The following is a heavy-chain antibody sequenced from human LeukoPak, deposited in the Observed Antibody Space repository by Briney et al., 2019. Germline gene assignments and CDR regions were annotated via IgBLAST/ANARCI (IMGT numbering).Heavy chain of an antibody. D-gene: IGHD2-21*01. CDR2: LSSSGSA. CDR3: ARDTICGDDWHRYSYHQYMDV. J-gene: IGHJ6*03. Sequence: SETLSLTYAVSGVSISLVGYYCPWLRQRPGKGLEWVGYLSSSGSAYYSPSLKNRITISADTSTNQFTLTLRSVSAAPSAVYYCARDTICGDDWHRYSYHQYMDVWGRGTTVTVSS. V-gene: IGHV4-31*11. CDR1: GVSISLVGYY.